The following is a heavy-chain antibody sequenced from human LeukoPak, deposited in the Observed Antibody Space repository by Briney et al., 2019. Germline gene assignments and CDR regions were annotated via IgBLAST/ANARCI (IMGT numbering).Heavy chain of an antibody. CDR1: GGSISSYY. CDR2: IYYSGST. D-gene: IGHD4-17*01. CDR3: ARGDMTTVTTMGY. V-gene: IGHV4-59*01. J-gene: IGHJ4*02. Sequence: SETLSLTGTVSGGSISSYYWSWIRQPPGKGLEGIGYIYYSGSTNYNPSLKSRVSISVDTSKNQFSLKLSSVTTADTAVYYCARGDMTTVTTMGYWGQGTLVTVSS.